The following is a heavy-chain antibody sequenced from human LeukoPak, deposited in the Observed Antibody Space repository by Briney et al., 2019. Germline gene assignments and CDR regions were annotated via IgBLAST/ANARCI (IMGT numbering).Heavy chain of an antibody. V-gene: IGHV1-18*01. D-gene: IGHD2-2*01. CDR1: GYTFTSYG. CDR2: ISAYNGNT. Sequence: ASVKVSCKASGYTFTSYGISWVRQAPGQGLEWMGWISAYNGNTNYAQKLQGRVTMTTDTSTSTAYTELRSLRSDDTAVYYCARGGGYCSSTSCFPNWFDPWGQGTLVTVSS. J-gene: IGHJ5*02. CDR3: ARGGGYCSSTSCFPNWFDP.